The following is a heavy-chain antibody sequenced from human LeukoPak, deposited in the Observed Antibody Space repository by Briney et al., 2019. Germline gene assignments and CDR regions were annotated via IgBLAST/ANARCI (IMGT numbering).Heavy chain of an antibody. CDR3: ARADPHPLGPPAAIYY. CDR2: VFYEGNT. J-gene: IGHJ4*02. CDR1: GGSVTGYF. V-gene: IGHV4-59*02. Sequence: PSETLSLTCTVSGGSVTGYFWSWIRQPPGKGLEWLGYVFYEGNTRYNPSLESRVTISVDTSKNQFSLKLSSVTAADTAVYYCARADPHPLGPPAAIYYWGQGTLVTVSS. D-gene: IGHD2-2*01.